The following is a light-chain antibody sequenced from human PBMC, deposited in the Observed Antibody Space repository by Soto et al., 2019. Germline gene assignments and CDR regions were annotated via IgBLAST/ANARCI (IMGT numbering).Light chain of an antibody. CDR2: GAS. V-gene: IGKV3-15*01. CDR1: QSVSGN. CDR3: QQYNNWPPWT. J-gene: IGKJ1*01. Sequence: EIVMTQSPATLSVSPGERATLSCRASQSVSGNLAWYQQKPGQAPRLLIYGASTRATGIPARFSGSRSGREFSLTISSLQSEDFAVYYCQQYNNWPPWTFGQGTKVEIK.